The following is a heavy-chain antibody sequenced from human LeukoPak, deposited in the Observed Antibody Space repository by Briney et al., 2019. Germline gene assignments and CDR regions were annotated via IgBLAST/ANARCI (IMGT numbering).Heavy chain of an antibody. J-gene: IGHJ4*02. V-gene: IGHV1-69*13. CDR3: ARGGEMATMSQHFDY. Sequence: SVKVSCKASGGTFSSYAISWVRQAPGQGLEWMGGIIPIFGTANYAQKFQGRVTITADESTSTAYMELSSLRSEDTAVYYCARGGEMATMSQHFDYWGQGTLVTVSS. CDR1: GGTFSSYA. CDR2: IIPIFGTA. D-gene: IGHD5-24*01.